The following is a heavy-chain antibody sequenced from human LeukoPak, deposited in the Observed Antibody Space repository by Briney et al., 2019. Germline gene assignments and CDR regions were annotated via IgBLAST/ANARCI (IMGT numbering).Heavy chain of an antibody. V-gene: IGHV4-59*01. CDR1: GFTFSSYW. CDR2: IYDSGST. J-gene: IGHJ3*02. D-gene: IGHD3-22*01. CDR3: ASLTTADAFDI. Sequence: GSLRLSCAASGFTFSSYWMSWIRQPPGKGLEWIGYIYDSGSTNYNPSLKSRVTISVDTSKNQFSLKLSSVTAADTAVFYCASLTTADAFDIWGQGTMVTVSS.